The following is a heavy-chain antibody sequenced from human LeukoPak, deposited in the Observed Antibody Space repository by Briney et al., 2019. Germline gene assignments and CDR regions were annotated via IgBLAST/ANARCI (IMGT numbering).Heavy chain of an antibody. D-gene: IGHD3-22*01. J-gene: IGHJ4*02. CDR3: ARGPLYYYDSSGYYPPPFYFDY. CDR2: INHSGST. V-gene: IGHV4-34*01. CDR1: GGSFSGYY. Sequence: SETLSLTCAVYGGSFSGYYWSWIRQPPGKGLEWIGEINHSGSTNYNPSLKSRVTISVDTSKNQFSLKLSSVTAADMAVYYCARGPLYYYDSSGYYPPPFYFDYWGQGTLVTVSS.